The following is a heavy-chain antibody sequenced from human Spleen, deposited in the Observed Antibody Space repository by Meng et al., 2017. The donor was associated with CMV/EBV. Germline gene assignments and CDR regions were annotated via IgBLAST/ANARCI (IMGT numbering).Heavy chain of an antibody. CDR1: GFTFSSYA. D-gene: IGHD3-10*01. J-gene: IGHJ6*02. CDR2: ISYDGSNK. CDR3: AKEIEGFGDFTGLYYHYGMDV. Sequence: GGSLRLSCAASGFTFSSYAMHWVRQAPGKGLEWVAVISYDGSNKYYADSVKGGFTISRDNSKNTLYLEMNTVRAGDTASYYCAKEIEGFGDFTGLYYHYGMDVWGQGTTVTVSS. V-gene: IGHV3-30-3*02.